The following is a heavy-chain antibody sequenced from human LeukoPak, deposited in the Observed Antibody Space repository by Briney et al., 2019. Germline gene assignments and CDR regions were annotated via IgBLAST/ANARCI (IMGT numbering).Heavy chain of an antibody. D-gene: IGHD1-26*01. J-gene: IGHJ4*02. CDR3: ARDVGSGSYCFDY. Sequence: ASVKVSCKASGNTFIGYYMHWVRQAPGQGLEWMGIINPSGGSTSYAQKFQGRVTMTRDMSTSTVYMELSSLRSEDTAVYYCARDVGSGSYCFDYWGQGTLVTVSS. V-gene: IGHV1-46*01. CDR2: INPSGGST. CDR1: GNTFIGYY.